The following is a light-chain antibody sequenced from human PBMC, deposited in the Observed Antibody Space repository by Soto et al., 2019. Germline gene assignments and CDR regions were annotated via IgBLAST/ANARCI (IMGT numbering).Light chain of an antibody. CDR1: QSISSW. Sequence: DIQMTQSTSTLSASVGDRVTITCRASQSISSWLAWYQQKPGKAPKLLIYKASSLESGVPSRFSGSGSGTEFTLTISSLQPDDFATYYCQQYNTYSWTFGPGTKVEIK. J-gene: IGKJ1*01. CDR3: QQYNTYSWT. CDR2: KAS. V-gene: IGKV1-5*03.